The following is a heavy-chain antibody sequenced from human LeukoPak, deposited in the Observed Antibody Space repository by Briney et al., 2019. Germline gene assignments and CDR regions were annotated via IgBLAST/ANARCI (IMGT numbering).Heavy chain of an antibody. J-gene: IGHJ4*02. V-gene: IGHV3-30*03. CDR3: AREGYSSGRAAALDY. CDR2: TSFDGSLT. Sequence: PGGSLRLSCAASGFNFNGYVLHWVRQAPGKELEWVGLTSFDGSLTYADSVKGRFSISGDSSKNTLYLQMNSLRAEDTAVYYCAREGYSSGRAAALDYWGQGTLVTVSS. D-gene: IGHD6-19*01. CDR1: GFNFNGYV.